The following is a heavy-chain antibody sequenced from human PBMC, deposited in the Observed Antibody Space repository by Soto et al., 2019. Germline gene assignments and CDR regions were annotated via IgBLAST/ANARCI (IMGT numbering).Heavy chain of an antibody. V-gene: IGHV1-3*01. CDR3: ARVPGYSYGYN. CDR2: INAGNGNT. CDR1: GYTFNSYA. J-gene: IGHJ4*02. D-gene: IGHD5-18*01. Sequence: ASVKVSCKASGYTFNSYAMHWVRQAPGQRLEWMGWINAGNGNTKYSQKFQGRVTITRDTSASTAYRELSSLRSEDTAVYYGARVPGYSYGYNWGQGTLVTVSS.